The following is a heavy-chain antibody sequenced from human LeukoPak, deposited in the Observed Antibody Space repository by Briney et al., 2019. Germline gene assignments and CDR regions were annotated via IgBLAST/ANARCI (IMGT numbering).Heavy chain of an antibody. CDR1: GFTFSSYS. Sequence: GGSLRLSCAASGFTFSSYSMNWVRQAPGKGLGWVSYISSGSSTIYYADSVKGRFTISRDNAKNSLYLQMNSLRDEDTAMYYCARESIAVADHWGQGTLVTVSS. V-gene: IGHV3-48*02. J-gene: IGHJ4*02. CDR2: ISSGSSTI. D-gene: IGHD6-19*01. CDR3: ARESIAVADH.